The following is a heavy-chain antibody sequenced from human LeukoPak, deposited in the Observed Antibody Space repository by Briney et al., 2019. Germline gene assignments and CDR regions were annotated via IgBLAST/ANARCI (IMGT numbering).Heavy chain of an antibody. CDR2: IWYDGSNK. V-gene: IGHV3-33*01. CDR1: GFTFGSYG. J-gene: IGHJ6*02. CDR3: ARDEAAAGPYYYYYGMDV. Sequence: QPGRSLRLSCAASGFTFGSYGMHWVRQAPGKGLEWVAVIWYDGSNKYYADSVKGRFTISRDNSKNTPYLQMNSLRAEDTAVYYCARDEAAAGPYYYYYGMDVWGQGTTVTVSS. D-gene: IGHD6-13*01.